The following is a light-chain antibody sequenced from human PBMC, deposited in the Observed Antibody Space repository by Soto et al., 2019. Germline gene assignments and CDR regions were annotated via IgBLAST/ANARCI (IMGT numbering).Light chain of an antibody. CDR1: QSVRTY. J-gene: IGKJ2*02. V-gene: IGKV3-11*01. CDR3: QHRNSLPGT. Sequence: EIVLTQSPVTLSLSPGERATLSCRARQSVRTYLAWYQQRPGQAPRLLIYDASNRATGIPARFSGSGSGTDFTLTISSLEPEDFAVYYCQHRNSLPGTFGQGTNMEIK. CDR2: DAS.